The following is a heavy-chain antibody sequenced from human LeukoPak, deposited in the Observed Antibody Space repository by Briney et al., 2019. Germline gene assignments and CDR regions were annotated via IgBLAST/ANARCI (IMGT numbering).Heavy chain of an antibody. Sequence: GGSLRLSCAASGFTFSAYSMNWVRQAPGKGLEWISYISSATTTIHYADSVKGRFTISRDNAKNTLYLQMNSLRDEDTAVYYCANQEYYYGSGSYYNPLPFDYWGQGIQVTVSS. V-gene: IGHV3-48*02. CDR3: ANQEYYYGSGSYYNPLPFDY. J-gene: IGHJ4*02. D-gene: IGHD3-10*01. CDR2: ISSATTTI. CDR1: GFTFSAYS.